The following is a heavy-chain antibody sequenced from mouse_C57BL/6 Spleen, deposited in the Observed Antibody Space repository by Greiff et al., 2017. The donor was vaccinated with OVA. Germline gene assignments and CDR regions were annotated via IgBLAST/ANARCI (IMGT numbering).Heavy chain of an antibody. V-gene: IGHV5-4*01. J-gene: IGHJ3*01. CDR1: GFTFSSYA. CDR3: ARDDVDLAY. CDR2: ISDGGSYT. Sequence: DVQLVESGGGLVKPGGSLKLSCAASGFTFSSYAMSWVRQTPEKRLEWVATISDGGSYTYYPDNVKGRFTISRDNAKNNLYLQMSHLKSEDTAMYYCARDDVDLAYWGQGTLVTVSA.